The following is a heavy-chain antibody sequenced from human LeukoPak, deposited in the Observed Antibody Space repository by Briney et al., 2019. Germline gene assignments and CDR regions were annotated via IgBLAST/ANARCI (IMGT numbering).Heavy chain of an antibody. Sequence: SETLSLTCTVSGGSISSYYWSWIRQPPGKGLEWIGNIYYSGSTNYNPSLKSRVTISVDTSKNQFSLKLSSVTAADTAVYYCARVTPGLYAFDIWGQGTMVTVSS. D-gene: IGHD4-23*01. CDR3: ARVTPGLYAFDI. J-gene: IGHJ3*02. V-gene: IGHV4-59*01. CDR1: GGSISSYY. CDR2: IYYSGST.